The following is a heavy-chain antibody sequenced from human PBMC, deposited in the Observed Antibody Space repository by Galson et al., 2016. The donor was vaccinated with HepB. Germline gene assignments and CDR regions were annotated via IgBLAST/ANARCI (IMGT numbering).Heavy chain of an antibody. CDR3: AGTTVASGGTRRFDY. Sequence: TLSLTCTVSGVSISTDGYYWTWIRQHPGKGLEWIGYISHSGRTYYNPSLKSRVDLSVDTSKNQSSLKLTSVTAADTAVYYCAGTTVASGGTRRFDYWGQGTLVTVSS. CDR1: GVSISTDGYY. CDR2: ISHSGRT. D-gene: IGHD4-11*01. J-gene: IGHJ4*02. V-gene: IGHV4-31*03.